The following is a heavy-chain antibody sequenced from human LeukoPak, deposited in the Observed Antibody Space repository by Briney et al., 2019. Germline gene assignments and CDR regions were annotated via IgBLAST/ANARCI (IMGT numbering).Heavy chain of an antibody. CDR2: IDPSDSYI. Sequence: GESLKISCKGSGYSFTSYWISWVRQMPGKGLEWMGRIDPSDSYINYSPSFQGHVTISADKSISTAYLQWSSLKASDTAIYYCARVRVTTSLYYYYGFDVWGQGTTVTVSS. J-gene: IGHJ6*02. CDR1: GYSFTSYW. V-gene: IGHV5-10-1*01. D-gene: IGHD4-17*01. CDR3: ARVRVTTSLYYYYGFDV.